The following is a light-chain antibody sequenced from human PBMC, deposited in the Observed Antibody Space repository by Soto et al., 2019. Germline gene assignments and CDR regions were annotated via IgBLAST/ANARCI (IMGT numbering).Light chain of an antibody. Sequence: DIQMTQSPSSLSASVGDRVTITCQASQDINNYLNWYRHKPGKAPELLIYDASNLETGVPSRFSGGGSGTDFTFTISSLQPEDIATSYCQQYGKLLWTFGQGTKVEIK. CDR1: QDINNY. V-gene: IGKV1-33*01. CDR3: QQYGKLLWT. J-gene: IGKJ1*01. CDR2: DAS.